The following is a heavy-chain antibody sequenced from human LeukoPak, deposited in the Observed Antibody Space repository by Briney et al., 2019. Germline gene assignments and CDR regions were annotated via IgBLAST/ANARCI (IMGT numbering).Heavy chain of an antibody. J-gene: IGHJ4*02. CDR3: ASSRFWSGFTVNY. Sequence: SGGSLRLSCAASGSKFTVSSKDMSWVRQAPGKGQEWVSVIYTGGSTYYAASVKGRFTISRDNSKNTLYLQMNSLRAEDTAVYYCASSRFWSGFTVNYWGQGTLVTVSS. CDR2: IYTGGST. CDR1: GSKFTVSSKD. D-gene: IGHD3-3*01. V-gene: IGHV3-53*01.